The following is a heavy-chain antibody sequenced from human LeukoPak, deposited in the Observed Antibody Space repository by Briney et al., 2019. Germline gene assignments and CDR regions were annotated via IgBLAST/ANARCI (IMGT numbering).Heavy chain of an antibody. Sequence: SVKVSCKASGGTFSSYAISWVRQAPGQGLEWMGRIIPILGIANYAQKFQGRVTITADKSTSTAYMELSSLRSEDTAVYYCAREILLWFGEQSYNWFDPWGQGTLVTVSS. CDR3: AREILLWFGEQSYNWFDP. CDR2: IIPILGIA. D-gene: IGHD3-10*01. CDR1: GGTFSSYA. V-gene: IGHV1-69*04. J-gene: IGHJ5*02.